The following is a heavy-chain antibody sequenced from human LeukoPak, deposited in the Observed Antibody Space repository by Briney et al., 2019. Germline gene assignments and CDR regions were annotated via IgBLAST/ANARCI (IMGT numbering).Heavy chain of an antibody. J-gene: IGHJ5*02. D-gene: IGHD3-10*01. CDR2: MNPNSGNT. CDR3: ARVRGVIKGVLYNWFDP. Sequence: ASVNVSCKASVYTFTSYDIKWVRQATGQGLEWRGWMNPNSGNTGYAQKFQGRVTMTRNTSISTAYMELSSLRSEDTAVYYCARVRGVIKGVLYNWFDPWGQGTLVTVSS. V-gene: IGHV1-8*01. CDR1: VYTFTSYD.